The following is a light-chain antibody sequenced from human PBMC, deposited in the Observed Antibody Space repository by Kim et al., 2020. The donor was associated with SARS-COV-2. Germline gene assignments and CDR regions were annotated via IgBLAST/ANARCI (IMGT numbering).Light chain of an antibody. CDR3: QSYDNRLSGYV. CDR1: RSKMGQCYE. J-gene: IGLJ1*01. Sequence: QRVTSSCKGNRSKMGQCYEVRWYQQLPATTRKLLIYGDINRPSGVHDRLSGSKSGASAYLAITGLQTEDEADYYCQSYDNRLSGYVFGTGTQLTDL. CDR2: GDI. V-gene: IGLV1-40*03.